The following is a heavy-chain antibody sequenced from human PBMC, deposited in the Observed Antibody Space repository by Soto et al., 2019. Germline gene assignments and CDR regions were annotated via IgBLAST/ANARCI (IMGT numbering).Heavy chain of an antibody. CDR3: ARGQRFSDSFDP. CDR2: IYSSGGT. Sequence: QVQLQESGPGLVKPSETLSLTCTVSGGAISGYYWTWIRQSAGKGLEWIGRIYSSGGTKYNPSLQSRVTMSLDTSKTQFSLRLTSVPAADTAVYYCARGQRFSDSFDPWGQGTLVTVSS. CDR1: GGAISGYY. J-gene: IGHJ5*02. V-gene: IGHV4-4*07. D-gene: IGHD3-3*01.